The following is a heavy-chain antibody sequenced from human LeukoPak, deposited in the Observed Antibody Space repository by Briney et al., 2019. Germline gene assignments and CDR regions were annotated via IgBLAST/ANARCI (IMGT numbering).Heavy chain of an antibody. CDR3: ARDGGGNYYYYYMDV. Sequence: SVKVSCKASGGTFSSYAISWVRQAPGQGLEWMGGIIPIFGTANYAQKFQGRVTITTDESTSTAYMELSSLRSEDTAVYYCARDGGGNYYYYYMDVWGKGTTVTVYS. D-gene: IGHD4-23*01. J-gene: IGHJ6*03. V-gene: IGHV1-69*05. CDR2: IIPIFGTA. CDR1: GGTFSSYA.